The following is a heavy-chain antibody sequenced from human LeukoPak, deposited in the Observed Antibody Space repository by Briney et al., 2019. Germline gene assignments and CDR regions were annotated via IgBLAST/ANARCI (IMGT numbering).Heavy chain of an antibody. Sequence: SETLSLTCAVSGGSISSGGYSWSWIRQPPGKGLEWIGEINHSGSTNYNPSLKSRVTISVDTSKNQFSLKLSSVTAADTAVYYCARVLTYYDFWSGPPRHDAFDIWGQGTMVTVSS. CDR2: INHSGST. J-gene: IGHJ3*02. CDR3: ARVLTYYDFWSGPPRHDAFDI. D-gene: IGHD3-3*01. V-gene: IGHV4-34*01. CDR1: GGSISSGGYS.